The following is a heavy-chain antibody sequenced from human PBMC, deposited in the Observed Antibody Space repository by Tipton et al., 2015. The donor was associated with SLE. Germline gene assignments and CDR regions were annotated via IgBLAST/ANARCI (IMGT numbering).Heavy chain of an antibody. V-gene: IGHV4-39*02. CDR1: GGSISSSSYY. D-gene: IGHD3-10*01. J-gene: IGHJ3*02. CDR3: ARDYGSGSQGAFDI. CDR2: IYYSGST. Sequence: LRLSCTVSGGSISSSSYYWGWIRQPPGKGLEWIGSIYYSGSTYYNPSPKSRVTISVDTSKNQFSLKLSSVTAADTAVYYCARDYGSGSQGAFDIWGQGTMVTVSS.